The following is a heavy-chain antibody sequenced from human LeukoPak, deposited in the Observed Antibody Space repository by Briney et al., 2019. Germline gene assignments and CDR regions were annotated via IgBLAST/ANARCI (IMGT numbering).Heavy chain of an antibody. CDR2: IYHSGNT. Sequence: SGTLSLTCAVSGGSISNSNWWSWVRQPPGKGLEWIGEIYHSGNTSYKPSLKSRVTMSVDKSKNQFSLKLSSVTAADTAVYYCARERSPTKTFDYWGQGTLVTVSS. CDR1: GGSISNSNW. CDR3: ARERSPTKTFDY. D-gene: IGHD5-12*01. V-gene: IGHV4-4*02. J-gene: IGHJ4*02.